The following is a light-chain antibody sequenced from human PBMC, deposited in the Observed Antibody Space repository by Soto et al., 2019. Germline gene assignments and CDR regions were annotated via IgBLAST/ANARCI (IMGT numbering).Light chain of an antibody. J-gene: IGKJ3*01. CDR2: GAS. V-gene: IGKV1-39*01. Sequence: DIQMTQSPSSLPASVGDRVTITCRSSQSINDYLNWYQQRPGQVPKLLIYGASNLQSGVPSRFSGRGSGTDFTLTISNLQPEDFATYYCQQSYNSPRNLGPGTKVDIK. CDR1: QSINDY. CDR3: QQSYNSPRN.